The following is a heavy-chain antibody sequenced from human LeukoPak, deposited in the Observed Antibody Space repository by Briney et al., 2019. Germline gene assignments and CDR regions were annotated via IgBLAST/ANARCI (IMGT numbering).Heavy chain of an antibody. D-gene: IGHD3-9*01. Sequence: PGGSLRLSCAASGFTFSSYAMSWVRQAPGKWLEWVSAISGSGGSTYYADSVKGRFTISRDNSKNTLYLQMNSLRAEDTAVYYCAKGTIDILTGQSYGMDVWGQGTTVTVSS. V-gene: IGHV3-23*01. CDR2: ISGSGGST. J-gene: IGHJ6*02. CDR3: AKGTIDILTGQSYGMDV. CDR1: GFTFSSYA.